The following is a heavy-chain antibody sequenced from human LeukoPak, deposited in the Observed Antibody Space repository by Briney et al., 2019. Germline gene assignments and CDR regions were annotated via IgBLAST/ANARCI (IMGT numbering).Heavy chain of an antibody. Sequence: GGSLRLSCAASGFTFSIYSMNWVRQAPGKGLEWVSFISSSSSSIRYADSVKGRFTISRDNARNSLYLQMNSLRAEDTAVYYCASGELLWFGELYFYWGQGTLVTVSS. CDR2: ISSSSSSI. CDR3: ASGELLWFGELYFY. CDR1: GFTFSIYS. V-gene: IGHV3-48*01. J-gene: IGHJ4*02. D-gene: IGHD3-10*01.